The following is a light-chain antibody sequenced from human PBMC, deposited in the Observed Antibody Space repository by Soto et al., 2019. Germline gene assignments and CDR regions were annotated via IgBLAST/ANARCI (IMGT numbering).Light chain of an antibody. V-gene: IGLV2-11*01. CDR3: CSYAGSDTYV. CDR2: DVS. CDR1: SSDVGGYNY. Sequence: QPALTQPRSLSGSPGQSVTISCTGTSSDVGGYNYVSWYQQHPGKAPKLMIYDVSKRPSRVPDRFSGSKSGNTASLTISGLQAEDEADYYCCSYAGSDTYVFGTGTKVTVL. J-gene: IGLJ1*01.